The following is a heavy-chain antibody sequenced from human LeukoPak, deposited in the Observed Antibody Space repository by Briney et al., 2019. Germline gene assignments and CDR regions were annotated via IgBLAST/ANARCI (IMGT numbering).Heavy chain of an antibody. CDR2: IAISGTYI. D-gene: IGHD1-26*01. J-gene: IGHJ4*01. V-gene: IGHV3-21*01. CDR1: GFTFSSYA. CDR3: ARDLSATARAYDY. Sequence: GGSLRLSCAASGFTFSSYAMHWVRQAPGKGLEWVSFIAISGTYITYADSLKGRFTISRDNAKNSLYLQMNSLRAEDTAVYYCARDLSATARAYDYWGHGTLVTVSS.